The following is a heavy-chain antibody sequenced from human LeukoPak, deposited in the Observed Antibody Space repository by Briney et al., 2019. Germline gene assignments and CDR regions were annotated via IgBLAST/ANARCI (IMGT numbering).Heavy chain of an antibody. Sequence: SETLSLTCTVSGGSISSGGYYWSWIRQPPGKGLEWIGEINHSGSTNYNPSLKSRVTISVDTSKNQFSLKLSSVTAADTAVYYCARLPPTSVRGWGQGTLVTVSS. CDR3: ARLPPTSVRG. CDR1: GGSISSGGYY. CDR2: INHSGST. V-gene: IGHV4-39*07. J-gene: IGHJ4*02.